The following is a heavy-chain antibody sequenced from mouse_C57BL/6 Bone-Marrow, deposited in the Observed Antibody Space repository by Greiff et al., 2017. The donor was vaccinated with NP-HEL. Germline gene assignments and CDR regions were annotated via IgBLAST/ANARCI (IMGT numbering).Heavy chain of an antibody. CDR1: GFTFSSYA. D-gene: IGHD1-1*01. CDR3: ARDRGTTVVAPRFAY. J-gene: IGHJ3*01. V-gene: IGHV5-4*01. CDR2: ISDGGSYT. Sequence: EVQRVESGGGLVKPGGSLKLSCAASGFTFSSYAMSWVRQTPEKRLEWVATISDGGSYTYYPDNVKGRFTISRDNAKNNLYLQMSHLKSEDTAMYYCARDRGTTVVAPRFAYWGQGTLVTVSA.